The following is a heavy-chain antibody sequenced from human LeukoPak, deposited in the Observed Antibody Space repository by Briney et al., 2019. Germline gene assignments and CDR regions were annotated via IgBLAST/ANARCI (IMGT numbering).Heavy chain of an antibody. Sequence: GASVKVSCKASGYSFTNYYMHWVRQAPGQGLEWMRMINPSGGSTTYAQKFQGRVTMTRNMSTSLVYMELSSVTSEDTAVYYCARTRGYYFDYWGQGTLVTVSS. CDR3: ARTRGYYFDY. V-gene: IGHV1-46*01. CDR2: INPSGGST. J-gene: IGHJ4*02. CDR1: GYSFTNYY.